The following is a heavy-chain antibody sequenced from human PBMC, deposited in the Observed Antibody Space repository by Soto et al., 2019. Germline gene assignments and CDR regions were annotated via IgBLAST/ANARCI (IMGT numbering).Heavy chain of an antibody. D-gene: IGHD2-2*01. CDR3: ATAISSPFSNFDY. CDR1: GFTFSTYW. CDR2: IKEDASEE. Sequence: EVQLVQSGGDLVQPGASLRLSCVASGFTFSTYWMTWVRQAPGMGLEWVAGIKEDASEELYVDSVKGRFSVSRDNAKNSLYLQLNSLSAEDTAVYYCATAISSPFSNFDYWGQGSLVTVSS. J-gene: IGHJ4*02. V-gene: IGHV3-7*01.